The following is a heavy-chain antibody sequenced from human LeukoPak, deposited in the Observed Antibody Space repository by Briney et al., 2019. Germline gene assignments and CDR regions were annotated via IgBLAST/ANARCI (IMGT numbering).Heavy chain of an antibody. CDR1: GGSISSSSYY. CDR3: ARRVDFWSGSLFDP. V-gene: IGHV4-39*01. J-gene: IGHJ5*02. D-gene: IGHD3-3*01. CDR2: IYYSGST. Sequence: SETLFLTCTVSGGSISSSSYYWGWIRQPPGKGLEWIGSIYYSGSTYYNPSLKSRVTISVDTSKNQFSLKLSSVTAADTAVYYCARRVDFWSGSLFDPWGQGTLVTVSS.